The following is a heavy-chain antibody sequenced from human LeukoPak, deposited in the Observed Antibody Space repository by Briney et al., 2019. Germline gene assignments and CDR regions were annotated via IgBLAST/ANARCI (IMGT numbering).Heavy chain of an antibody. V-gene: IGHV3-74*01. CDR1: VFVFSSYW. Sequence: GGCLRLSCAASVFVFSSYWMHWGRQALGKGRMCVSHINGERSSTSYADSVKGRFTISRDNAKNTLYLQMNTLRADDKAVYYCARGGPQSTSPADYWSQGTLVTVSS. D-gene: IGHD2-2*01. CDR3: ARGGPQSTSPADY. J-gene: IGHJ4*02. CDR2: INGERSST.